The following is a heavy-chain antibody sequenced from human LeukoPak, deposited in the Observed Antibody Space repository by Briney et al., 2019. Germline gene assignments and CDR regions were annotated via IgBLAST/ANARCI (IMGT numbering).Heavy chain of an antibody. CDR2: INPNSGGT. V-gene: IGHV1-2*02. J-gene: IGHJ6*03. D-gene: IGHD6-13*01. CDR1: GYTFTGYY. CDR3: ASGERIAAAGTAGSYYYYYMDV. Sequence: ASVKVSCKASGYTFTGYYMHWVRQAPGQGLEWMGWINPNSGGTNYAQKFQGRVTMTRDTSISTAYMELSRLRSDDTAVYYCASGERIAAAGTAGSYYYYYMDVWGKGTTVTVSS.